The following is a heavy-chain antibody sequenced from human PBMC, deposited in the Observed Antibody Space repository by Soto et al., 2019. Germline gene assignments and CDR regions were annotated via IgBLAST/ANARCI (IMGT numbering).Heavy chain of an antibody. CDR2: IRNGGDGT. V-gene: IGHV3-23*01. CDR3: AKVPWYSDTRV. CDR1: GFTLTDYH. J-gene: IGHJ4*02. D-gene: IGHD3-22*01. Sequence: EVQLLESGGGLVQPGGSLRLSCVVSGFTLTDYHMSWVRQAPGKGLEWVSAIRNGGDGTHYADSVQGRFTISRDTSKNTLYLQMSSLRVEDTAIYYCAKVPWYSDTRVWGQGTLVTVSS.